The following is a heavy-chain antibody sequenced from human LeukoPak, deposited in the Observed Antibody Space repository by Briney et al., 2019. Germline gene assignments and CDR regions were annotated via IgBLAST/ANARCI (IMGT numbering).Heavy chain of an antibody. J-gene: IGHJ6*04. Sequence: GGTLRLSCAASGFTFSSFGMSWVRQPPGKGLEWVSYISSSGSTIYYADSVKGRFTISRDNAKNSLYLQMNSLRAEDTAVYYCAELGITMIGGVWGKGATVIISS. CDR1: GFTFSSFG. V-gene: IGHV3-48*04. CDR2: ISSSGSTI. D-gene: IGHD3-10*02. CDR3: AELGITMIGGV.